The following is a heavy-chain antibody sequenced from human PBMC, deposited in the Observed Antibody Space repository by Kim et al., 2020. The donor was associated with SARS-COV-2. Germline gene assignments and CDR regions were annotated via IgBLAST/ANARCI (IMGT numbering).Heavy chain of an antibody. Sequence: GGSLRLSCAASGFTFSSYGMHWVRQAPGKGLEWVAVISYDGSNKYYADSVKGRFTISRDNSKNTLYLQMNSLRAEDTAVYYCANVATAGTFDFDYWGQGTLVTVSS. CDR2: ISYDGSNK. D-gene: IGHD6-13*01. V-gene: IGHV3-30*18. J-gene: IGHJ4*02. CDR3: ANVATAGTFDFDY. CDR1: GFTFSSYG.